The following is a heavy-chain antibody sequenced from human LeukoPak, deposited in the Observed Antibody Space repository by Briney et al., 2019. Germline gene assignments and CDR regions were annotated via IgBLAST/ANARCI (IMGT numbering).Heavy chain of an antibody. J-gene: IGHJ4*02. V-gene: IGHV4-34*01. D-gene: IGHD2-15*01. Sequence: PSETLSLTCGVYGGSFSGHYWSWIRQPPGKGLEWIGEVHLSGSTNYNPSLKSRVTISVDTSKNQFSLKLSSVTAADTAVYYCARGRYYLDYWGQGTLVTASS. CDR2: VHLSGST. CDR1: GGSFSGHY. CDR3: ARGRYYLDY.